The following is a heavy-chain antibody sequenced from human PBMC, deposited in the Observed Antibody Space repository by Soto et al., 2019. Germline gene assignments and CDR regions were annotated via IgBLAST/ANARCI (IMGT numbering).Heavy chain of an antibody. V-gene: IGHV4-39*02. J-gene: IGHJ5*02. CDR1: GDSISRSSYC. Sequence: SLTCTVSGDSISRSSYCWGWIRQPPGKGLEWIGSLCYGGETYYSPSLKSRVIVSVDSSKNHLSLNLSSVTAADTAVYYCSRRAPEGFDPWGQGTLVTVSS. CDR2: LCYGGET. CDR3: SRRAPEGFDP.